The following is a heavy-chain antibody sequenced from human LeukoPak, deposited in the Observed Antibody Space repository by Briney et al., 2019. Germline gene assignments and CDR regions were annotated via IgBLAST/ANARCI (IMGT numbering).Heavy chain of an antibody. Sequence: GGSLRLSCAASGFTFSSYSMNWVRQAPGKGLEWVSSISSSSSYIYYAGSVKGRFTISRDNAKNSLYLQMNSLRAEDTAVYYCARGWERGAFDIWGQGTMVTVSS. V-gene: IGHV3-21*01. CDR2: ISSSSSYI. J-gene: IGHJ3*02. D-gene: IGHD1-26*01. CDR1: GFTFSSYS. CDR3: ARGWERGAFDI.